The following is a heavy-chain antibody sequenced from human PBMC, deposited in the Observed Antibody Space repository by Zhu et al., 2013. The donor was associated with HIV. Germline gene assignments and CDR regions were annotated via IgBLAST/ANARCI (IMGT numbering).Heavy chain of an antibody. J-gene: IGHJ5*02. CDR3: ARDEGSGWFDP. CDR2: INPNSGGT. V-gene: IGHV1-2*02. Sequence: QVQLVQSGAEVKKPGASVKVSCKASGYTFTGYYMHWVRQAPGQGLEWMGWINPNSGGTNYARKFQGRVTMTRDTSISTAYMELSRLRSDDTAVYYCARDEGSGWFDPWGQGTLVTVSS. CDR1: GYTFTGYY.